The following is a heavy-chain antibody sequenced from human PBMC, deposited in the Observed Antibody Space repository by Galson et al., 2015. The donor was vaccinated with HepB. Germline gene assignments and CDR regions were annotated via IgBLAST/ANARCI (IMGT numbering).Heavy chain of an antibody. J-gene: IGHJ4*02. V-gene: IGHV3-30*04. D-gene: IGHD6-6*01. CDR1: GFIFSSYA. CDR3: ARDRRPYYFDY. CDR2: ISYDGSNK. Sequence: SLRLSCAASGFIFSSYAMHWVRQAPGKGLEWVAVISYDGSNKYYADSVKGRFTISRDNSKNTLYLQMNSLRAEDTAVYYCARDRRPYYFDYWGQGTLVTVSS.